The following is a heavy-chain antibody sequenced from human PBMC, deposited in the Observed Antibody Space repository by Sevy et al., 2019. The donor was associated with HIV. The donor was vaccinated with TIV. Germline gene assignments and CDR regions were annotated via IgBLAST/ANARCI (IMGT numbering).Heavy chain of an antibody. CDR3: ARVFFAVTSIPSDAFDI. Sequence: ASVKVSCKASGYTFTGYYMNWVRQAPGQGLEWMGWINPNSSDTQYSEKFQGRVTMTRDTSISTAYMQLSSLRSDDTAVYYCARVFFAVTSIPSDAFDIWGQGTMVTVSS. J-gene: IGHJ3*02. V-gene: IGHV1-2*02. D-gene: IGHD2-21*02. CDR1: GYTFTGYY. CDR2: INPNSSDT.